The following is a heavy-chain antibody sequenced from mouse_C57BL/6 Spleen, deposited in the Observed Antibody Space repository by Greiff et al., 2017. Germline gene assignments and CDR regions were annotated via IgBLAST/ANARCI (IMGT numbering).Heavy chain of an antibody. J-gene: IGHJ4*01. D-gene: IGHD2-4*01. CDR2: IWRGGST. CDR1: GFSLTSYG. Sequence: QVQLQQSGPGLVQPSQSLSITCTVSGFSLTSYGVHWVRQSPGKGLEWLGVIWRGGSTDYNAAFISRLSISKENSKSQVFFKMNSLQADDTAIYYCASPYDYDGDYYAMDYWGQGTSVTVSS. CDR3: ASPYDYDGDYYAMDY. V-gene: IGHV2-2*01.